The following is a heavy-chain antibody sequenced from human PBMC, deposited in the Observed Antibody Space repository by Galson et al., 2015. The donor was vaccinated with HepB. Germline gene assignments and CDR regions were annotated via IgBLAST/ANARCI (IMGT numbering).Heavy chain of an antibody. Sequence: SLRLSCAASGFTFSTYSMNWVRQAPGKGLEWVSSISGNSNYIYHADSVKGRFTISRDNAKNSLYLQMDSLRAEDTALYYCARNLYSGADYTVDYWGQGTLVTVSS. CDR3: ARNLYSGADYTVDY. D-gene: IGHD4-11*01. CDR1: GFTFSTYS. J-gene: IGHJ4*02. V-gene: IGHV3-21*01. CDR2: ISGNSNYI.